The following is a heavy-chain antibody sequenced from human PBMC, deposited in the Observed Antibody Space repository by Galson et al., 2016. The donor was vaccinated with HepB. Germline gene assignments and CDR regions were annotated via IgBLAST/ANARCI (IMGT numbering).Heavy chain of an antibody. V-gene: IGHV3-74*01. D-gene: IGHD1-26*01. J-gene: IGHJ4*02. CDR2: INSDGSST. CDR3: ASRRSTYVDY. CDR1: GFSISSYW. Sequence: SLRLSCAASGFSISSYWMHWVRQAPGKGLVWVSRINSDGSSTNYADSVKGRFTISRDNAKNTLYLQMNSLRTEDTAVYYCASRRSTYVDYWGQGTLVTVSS.